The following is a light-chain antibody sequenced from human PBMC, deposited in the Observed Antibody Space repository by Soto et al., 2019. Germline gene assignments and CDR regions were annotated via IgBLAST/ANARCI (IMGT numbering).Light chain of an antibody. V-gene: IGKV1-5*03. J-gene: IGKJ1*01. Sequence: DIQMTQSPSTLSASVGDRVTLTCRASATINTLLAWYQQKPGKAPKLLIYEASSLQSGVPSRFSGSGSGTEFTLTVSSLQSDDFATYYRQQYYSYPWTFGQGTKVEIK. CDR1: ATINTL. CDR2: EAS. CDR3: QQYYSYPWT.